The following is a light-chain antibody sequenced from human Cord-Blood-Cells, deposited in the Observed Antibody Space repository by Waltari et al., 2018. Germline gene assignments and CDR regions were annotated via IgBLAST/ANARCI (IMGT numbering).Light chain of an antibody. J-gene: IGLJ2*01. V-gene: IGLV2-14*01. CDR1: SSDVGGYNY. CDR3: SSYTSSSTLV. Sequence: QSALTQPASVSGSPGQSITISCTGTSSDVGGYNYVSWYQQHPGKTPKPVIYDVSNRPSGVSNRFSGSKSGNTASLTISWLQAEDDADYYCSSYTSSSTLVFGGGTKLTVL. CDR2: DVS.